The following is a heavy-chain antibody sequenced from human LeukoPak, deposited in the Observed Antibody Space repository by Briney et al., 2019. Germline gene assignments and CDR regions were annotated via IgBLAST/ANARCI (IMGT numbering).Heavy chain of an antibody. CDR3: ARSNGYSSGWLDY. Sequence: XESLKISCMASGYSFTSYWIGWVRQMPGKGLEWMGIIYPGDSDTRYSPSFQGQVTISADKSISTAYLQWSSLKASDTAMYYCARSNGYSSGWLDYWGQGTLVTVSS. CDR1: GYSFTSYW. V-gene: IGHV5-51*01. CDR2: IYPGDSDT. D-gene: IGHD6-19*01. J-gene: IGHJ4*02.